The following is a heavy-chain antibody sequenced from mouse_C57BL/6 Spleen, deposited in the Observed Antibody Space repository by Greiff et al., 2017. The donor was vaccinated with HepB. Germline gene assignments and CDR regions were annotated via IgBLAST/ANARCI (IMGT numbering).Heavy chain of an antibody. V-gene: IGHV1-39*01. CDR1: GYSFTDYN. J-gene: IGHJ4*01. Sequence: VQLKQSGPELVKPGASVKISCKASGYSFTDYNMNWVKQSNGKSLEWIGVINPNYGTTSYNQKFKGKATLTVDQSSSTAYMQLNSLTSEDSAVYYCARALYGNYVFYAMDYWGQGTSVTVSS. CDR3: ARALYGNYVFYAMDY. CDR2: INPNYGTT. D-gene: IGHD2-1*01.